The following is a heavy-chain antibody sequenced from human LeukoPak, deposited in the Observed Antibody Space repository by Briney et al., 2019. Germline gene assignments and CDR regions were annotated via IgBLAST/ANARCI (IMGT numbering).Heavy chain of an antibody. J-gene: IGHJ4*02. CDR2: ISDIGSI. D-gene: IGHD2/OR15-2a*01. CDR1: GGSISSYY. Sequence: ETLSLTCTVSGGSISSYYWSWIRQPPGKGLEWIAYISDIGSINYNPSLKSRVTISLDTSKNQLSLKLRSVTAADTAVYYCAGHHPRNTVDFWGQGTLVTVSS. CDR3: AGHHPRNTVDF. V-gene: IGHV4-59*08.